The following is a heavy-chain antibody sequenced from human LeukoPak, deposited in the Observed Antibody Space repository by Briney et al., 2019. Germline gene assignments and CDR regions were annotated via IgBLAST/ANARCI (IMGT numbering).Heavy chain of an antibody. CDR1: GGTFSSYA. Sequence: SVKVSCKASGGTFSSYAISWVRQAPGQGLEWMGRIIPIFGTANYAQKFQGRVTITADESTSTAYMELSSLRSEDTAVYHCARGPYCGGDCYRPDWYFDLWGRGTLVTVSS. CDR2: IIPIFGTA. CDR3: ARGPYCGGDCYRPDWYFDL. V-gene: IGHV1-69*15. J-gene: IGHJ2*01. D-gene: IGHD2-21*02.